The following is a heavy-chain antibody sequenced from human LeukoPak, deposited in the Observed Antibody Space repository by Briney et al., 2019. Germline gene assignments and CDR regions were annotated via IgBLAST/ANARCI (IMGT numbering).Heavy chain of an antibody. CDR1: GFTFSNYA. D-gene: IGHD6-13*01. CDR3: ARSTGIAAAGTSFVY. V-gene: IGHV3-21*01. J-gene: IGHJ4*02. CDR2: ISSSSSYI. Sequence: GGSLRLSCAASGFTFSNYAMSWVRQAPGKGLEWVSSISSSSSYIYYADSVKGRFTISRDNAKNSLYLQMNSLRAEDTAVYYCARSTGIAAAGTSFVYWGQGTLVTVSS.